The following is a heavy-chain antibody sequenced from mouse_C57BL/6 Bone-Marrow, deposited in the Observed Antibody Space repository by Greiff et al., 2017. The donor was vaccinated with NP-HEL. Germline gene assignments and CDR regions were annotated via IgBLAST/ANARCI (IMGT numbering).Heavy chain of an antibody. CDR2: IDPETGGT. Sequence: QVQLQQSGAELVRPGASVTLSCKASGYTFTDYEMHWVKQTPVHGLEWIGAIDPETGGTAYNQKFKGKAILTADKSSSTAYMELRSLTSEDSAVYYCTRTFIRGFAYWGQGTLVTVSA. CDR3: TRTFIRGFAY. V-gene: IGHV1-15*01. CDR1: GYTFTDYE. J-gene: IGHJ3*01. D-gene: IGHD1-1*01.